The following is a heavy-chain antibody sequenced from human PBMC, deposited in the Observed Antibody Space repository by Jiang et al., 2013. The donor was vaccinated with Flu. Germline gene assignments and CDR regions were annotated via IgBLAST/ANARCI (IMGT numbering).Heavy chain of an antibody. D-gene: IGHD5-24*01. CDR1: GFTFSSYS. V-gene: IGHV3-21*01. Sequence: VQLVESGGGLVKPGGSLRLSCAASGFTFSSYSMNWVRQAPGKGLEWVSSISSSSSYIYYADSVKGRFTISRDNAKNSLYLQMNSLRAEDTAVYYCARDLSDGYNGVDYVGPGEPWSPSPQ. J-gene: IGHJ4*02. CDR3: ARDLSDGYNGVDY. CDR2: ISSSSSYI.